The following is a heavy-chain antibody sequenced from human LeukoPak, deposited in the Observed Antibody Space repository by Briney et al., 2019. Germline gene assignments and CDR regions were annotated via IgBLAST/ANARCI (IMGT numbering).Heavy chain of an antibody. D-gene: IGHD3-10*01. Sequence: SETLSLTCTVSGGSISSSSYYWGWIRQPPGKVLEWIGSIYYSGSTYYNPSLKSRVTISVDTSKNQFSLKLSSVTAADTAVYYCAGTGSGSYHSDYWGQGTLVTVSS. V-gene: IGHV4-39*01. CDR3: AGTGSGSYHSDY. CDR2: IYYSGST. J-gene: IGHJ4*02. CDR1: GGSISSSSYY.